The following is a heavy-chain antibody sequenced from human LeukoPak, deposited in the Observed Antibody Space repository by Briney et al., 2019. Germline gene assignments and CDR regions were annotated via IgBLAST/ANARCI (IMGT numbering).Heavy chain of an antibody. D-gene: IGHD2-2*01. CDR2: IIPIFGIA. CDR1: GGTFSSYT. V-gene: IGHV1-69*02. CDR3: ARGSAQIVVVPAATVGNWFDP. J-gene: IGHJ5*02. Sequence: SVKVSCKASGGTFSSYTISWVRQAPGQGLEWMGRIIPIFGIANYAQKFQGRVTITADKSTSTAYMELSSLRSEDTAVYYCARGSAQIVVVPAATVGNWFDPWGQGTLVTVSS.